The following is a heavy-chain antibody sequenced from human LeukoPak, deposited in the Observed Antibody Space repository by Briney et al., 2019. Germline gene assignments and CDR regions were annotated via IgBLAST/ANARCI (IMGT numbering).Heavy chain of an antibody. Sequence: GGSLSLSCAASGFTFSSYGMHWVRQAPGKGLEWVAVISYDGSNKYYADSVKGRFTISRDNSKNTLYLQMNSLRAEDTAVYYCAKSYYYGSGSPSWFDPWGQGTLVTVSA. CDR3: AKSYYYGSGSPSWFDP. J-gene: IGHJ5*02. CDR2: ISYDGSNK. V-gene: IGHV3-30*18. D-gene: IGHD3-10*01. CDR1: GFTFSSYG.